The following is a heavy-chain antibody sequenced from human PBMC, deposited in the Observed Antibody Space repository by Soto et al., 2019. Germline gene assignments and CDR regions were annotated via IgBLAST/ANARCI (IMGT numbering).Heavy chain of an antibody. D-gene: IGHD3-10*01. J-gene: IGHJ6*02. CDR1: GGTFSSYA. CDR3: ASPTMDYYYYYGMDV. CDR2: IIPIFGTA. Sequence: QVQLVQSGAEVKKPGSSVKVSCKASGGTFSSYAISWVRQAPGQGLEWMGGIIPIFGTANYAQKFQGRVTITADKATSTAYMEMSSLRSDDTAVYYCASPTMDYYYYYGMDVWGQGTTVTVSS. V-gene: IGHV1-69*14.